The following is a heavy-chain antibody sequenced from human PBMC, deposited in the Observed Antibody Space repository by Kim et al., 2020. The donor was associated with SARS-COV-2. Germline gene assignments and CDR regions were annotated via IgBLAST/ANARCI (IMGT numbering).Heavy chain of an antibody. D-gene: IGHD3-9*01. CDR1: GGSISSYY. Sequence: SETLSLTCAVFGGSISSYYWSWIRQAPGKGLEWVGYITPSGSPRYNPSLKSRISISLDTSKNEFSLKLDSVIAADTAVYYCAGGGQFYDILTGLGYWG. V-gene: IGHV4-4*08. CDR3: AGGGQFYDILTGLGY. CDR2: ITPSGSP. J-gene: IGHJ4*01.